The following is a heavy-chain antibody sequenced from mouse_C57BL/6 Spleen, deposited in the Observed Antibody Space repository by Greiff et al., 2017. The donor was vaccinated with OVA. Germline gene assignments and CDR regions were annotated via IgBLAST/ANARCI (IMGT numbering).Heavy chain of an antibody. D-gene: IGHD1-1*01. J-gene: IGHJ4*01. CDR3: ASFTTVVATRAMCC. V-gene: IGHV2-3*01. CDR1: GFSLTSYG. Sequence: QVQLKESGPGLVAPSQSLSITCTVSGFSLTSYGVSWVRQPPGKGLEWLGVIWGDGSTNYHSALISILSISKDNSKSQVFLQLNSLLTDDTATYYYASFTTVVATRAMCCWGQGTSVTVSS. CDR2: IWGDGST.